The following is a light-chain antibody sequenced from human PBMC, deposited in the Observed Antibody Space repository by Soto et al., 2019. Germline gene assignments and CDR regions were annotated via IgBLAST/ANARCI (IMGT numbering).Light chain of an antibody. V-gene: IGKV3-11*01. J-gene: IGKJ4*01. CDR3: QQRSNWPST. Sequence: EIVLTQSPATLSLSPGERATLSCRASQSVSSYLAWYQQRPGQAPRLLIYDASSRATGIPARFSGSGSGTDFTLPITSLEPEDSAVYYCQQRSNWPSTFGGGTKVEI. CDR2: DAS. CDR1: QSVSSY.